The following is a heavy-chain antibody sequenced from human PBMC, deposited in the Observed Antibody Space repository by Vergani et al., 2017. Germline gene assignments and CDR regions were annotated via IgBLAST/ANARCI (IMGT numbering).Heavy chain of an antibody. CDR3: ARSSTWRSTGFDY. D-gene: IGHD1-1*01. J-gene: IGHJ4*02. V-gene: IGHV2-70*04. Sequence: QVTLKESGPALVKPTQTLTLLCTFSGFSLSTRGMRVSWIRQPPGKALEWLARIDWYDYKFYSTSLKTRLTISKDTSKNQVVLTRTNMYPVDTATYYCARSSTWRSTGFDYWGQGTLVTVSS. CDR2: IDWYDYK. CDR1: GFSLSTRGMR.